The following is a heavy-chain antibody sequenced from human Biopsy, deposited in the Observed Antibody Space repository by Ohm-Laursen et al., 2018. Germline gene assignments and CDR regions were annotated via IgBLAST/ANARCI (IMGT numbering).Heavy chain of an antibody. J-gene: IGHJ6*02. CDR1: GFTFNNYG. V-gene: IGHV3-30*18. CDR2: IFYDGSNT. CDR3: AKDRYNYTPIGGFSMDV. D-gene: IGHD5-18*01. Sequence: SLRISCTASGFTFNNYGMQWVRQAPGKGLEWVAFIFYDGSNTYYADSVKGQFTISRDNSRDTLYLQMSSLRAEDTAVYYCAKDRYNYTPIGGFSMDVWGQGTTVTVSS.